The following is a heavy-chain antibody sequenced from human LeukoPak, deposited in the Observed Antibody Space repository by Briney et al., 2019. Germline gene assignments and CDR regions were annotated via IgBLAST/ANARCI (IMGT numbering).Heavy chain of an antibody. CDR2: INPNSGGT. V-gene: IGHV1-2*02. J-gene: IGHJ6*03. D-gene: IGHD3-3*01. CDR3: ARDATIFGVVIFYYMDV. Sequence: GASVKVSCKASGYTFTGYYMHWVRQAPGQGLEWMGWINPNSGGTNYAQKFQGRVTMTRDTSISTAYMELSRLRSDDTAVYYCARDATIFGVVIFYYMDVWGKGTTVTVSS. CDR1: GYTFTGYY.